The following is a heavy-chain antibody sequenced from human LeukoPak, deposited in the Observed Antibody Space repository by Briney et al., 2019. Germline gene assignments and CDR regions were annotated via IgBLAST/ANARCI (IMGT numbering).Heavy chain of an antibody. D-gene: IGHD3-3*01. CDR3: ARDTDFWSGYYPDF. V-gene: IGHV1-2*02. Sequence: GASVKVSCKASGYTFTGYYMHWVRQAPGQGLEWIGWINPNSVGTNYAQKFQGRVTMTRDTSISTAYMELSRLRSDDTAVYYCARDTDFWSGYYPDFWGQGTLVTVSS. J-gene: IGHJ4*02. CDR2: INPNSVGT. CDR1: GYTFTGYY.